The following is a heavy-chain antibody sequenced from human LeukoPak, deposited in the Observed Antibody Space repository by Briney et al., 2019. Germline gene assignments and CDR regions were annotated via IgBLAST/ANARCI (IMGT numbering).Heavy chain of an antibody. D-gene: IGHD3-22*01. CDR2: IYYSGST. J-gene: IGHJ4*02. V-gene: IGHV4-59*01. Sequence: SETLSLTCTVSGGSISSYYWSWIRQPPGKGLEWIGYIYYSGSTNYNPSLKSRGTISVDTSKNQFSLKLSSVTAADTAVYYCARGTYYYDSSGYYYWGQGTLVTVSS. CDR3: ARGTYYYDSSGYYY. CDR1: GGSISSYY.